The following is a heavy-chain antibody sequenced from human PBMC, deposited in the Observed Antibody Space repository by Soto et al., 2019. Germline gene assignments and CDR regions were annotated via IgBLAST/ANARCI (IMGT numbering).Heavy chain of an antibody. CDR3: AKRAPIVVVPAAPVGVDY. CDR1: GCACRACC. CDR2: ISRNGGRK. J-gene: IGHJ4*02. D-gene: IGHD2-2*01. V-gene: IGHV3-23*01. Sequence: VRLSCGASGCACRACCLRWVRQVPGKGLEWVSDISRNGGRKYYADSVKGRFTISRDNSKNTLYLQMNSLRAEDTAVYYCAKRAPIVVVPAAPVGVDYWGQGTLVTVSS.